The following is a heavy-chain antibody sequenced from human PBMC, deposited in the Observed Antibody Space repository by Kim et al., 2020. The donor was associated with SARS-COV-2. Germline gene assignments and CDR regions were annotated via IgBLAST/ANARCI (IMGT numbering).Heavy chain of an antibody. D-gene: IGHD1-26*01. CDR3: ACNVGSTPDYYFDY. J-gene: IGHJ4*02. V-gene: IGHV4-39*07. Sequence: NPSLKSRVTISGDTSKNQFSPNMRSVTAADTAVYYCACNVGSTPDYYFDYWGRGALVTVSS.